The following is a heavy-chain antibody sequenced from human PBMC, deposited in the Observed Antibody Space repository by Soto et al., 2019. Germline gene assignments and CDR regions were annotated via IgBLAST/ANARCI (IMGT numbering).Heavy chain of an antibody. Sequence: PGESLKISCKGSGYRFTNYWIGWVRQLPGKGLEWMGIIYPGDSETRYSQSFQGQVTISADKSITTAYLQWSSLKASDTAMYYCGSTNYHPSLKSRVTISVDTSKHQFPLTLSSVPSADPAVYYCAREVRLPVYDFARGYSYLFFSYTGAWGKGTPVTVFS. V-gene: IGHV5-51*01. CDR3: GSTNYHPSLKSRVTISVDTSKHQFPLTLSSVPSADPAVYYCAREVRLPVYDFARGYSYLFFSYTGA. D-gene: IGHD3-10*01. CDR1: GYRFTNYW. CDR2: IYPGDSET. J-gene: IGHJ6*03.